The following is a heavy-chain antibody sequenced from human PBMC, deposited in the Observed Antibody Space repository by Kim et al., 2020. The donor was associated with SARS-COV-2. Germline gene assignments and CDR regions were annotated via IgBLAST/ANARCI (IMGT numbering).Heavy chain of an antibody. Sequence: GGSLRLSCAASGFTFSSYWMSWVRQAPGKGLEWVANIKQDGSEKYYVDSVKGRFTISRDNAKNSLYLQMNSLRAEDTAVYYCARVLRGRITIFFYYYYGMDVWGQGTTVTVSS. CDR1: GFTFSSYW. D-gene: IGHD3-3*01. J-gene: IGHJ6*02. CDR3: ARVLRGRITIFFYYYYGMDV. V-gene: IGHV3-7*01. CDR2: IKQDGSEK.